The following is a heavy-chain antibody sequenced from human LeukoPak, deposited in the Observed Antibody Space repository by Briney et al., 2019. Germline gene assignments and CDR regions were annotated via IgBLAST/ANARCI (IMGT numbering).Heavy chain of an antibody. V-gene: IGHV4-59*01. Sequence: NPSETLSLTCTVSGGSISSYYWSWIRQPPGKGLEGIGYIYYSESTNYNPSLKSRVTISVATSKNQFSLKLSSVTAADTAVYYCARDRSHNWNHESHYYFDYWGQGTLVTVSS. D-gene: IGHD1-1*01. CDR3: ARDRSHNWNHESHYYFDY. CDR1: GGSISSYY. J-gene: IGHJ4*02. CDR2: IYYSEST.